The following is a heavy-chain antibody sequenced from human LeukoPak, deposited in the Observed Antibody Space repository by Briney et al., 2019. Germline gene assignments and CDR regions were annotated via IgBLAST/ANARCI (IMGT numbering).Heavy chain of an antibody. CDR3: ASDYYGSGSSFDY. D-gene: IGHD3-10*01. J-gene: IGHJ4*02. V-gene: IGHV3-23*01. Sequence: GGSLRLSCAASGFTVTDYAMTWIRQSPGKGLEWVSSMSDIGPNTYYADSVKGRFTISRDTSKNSLFLQMNSLRAEDTAVYYCASDYYGSGSSFDYWGQGTLVTVSS. CDR2: MSDIGPNT. CDR1: GFTVTDYA.